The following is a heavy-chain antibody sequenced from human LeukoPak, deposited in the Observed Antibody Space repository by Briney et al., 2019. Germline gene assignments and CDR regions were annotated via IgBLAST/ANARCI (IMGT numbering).Heavy chain of an antibody. V-gene: IGHV1-2*02. D-gene: IGHD3-3*01. Sequence: ASVKVSCTASGYTFTGYYMHWVRQAPGQGLEWMGWINPNSGGTNYAQKFQGRVTMTRDTSISTAYMELSRLRSDDTAVYYCARDHVLRFLEWSTAYYYYYMDVWGKGTTVTVSS. CDR1: GYTFTGYY. CDR3: ARDHVLRFLEWSTAYYYYYMDV. CDR2: INPNSGGT. J-gene: IGHJ6*03.